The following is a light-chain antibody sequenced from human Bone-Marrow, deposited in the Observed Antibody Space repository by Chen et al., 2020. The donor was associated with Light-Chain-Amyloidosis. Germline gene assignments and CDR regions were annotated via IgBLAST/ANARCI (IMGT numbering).Light chain of an antibody. CDR2: DDS. CDR1: NIGSTS. J-gene: IGLJ3*02. Sequence: SYVLTQPSSVSVAPGQTATIACGGNNIGSTSVHWYQQTPGQAPLLVVYDDSDRPSGIPERLSGCNAGNTATLTISRVEAGDEADYYCQVWDRSSDRPVCGGGTKLTVL. CDR3: QVWDRSSDRPV. V-gene: IGLV3-21*02.